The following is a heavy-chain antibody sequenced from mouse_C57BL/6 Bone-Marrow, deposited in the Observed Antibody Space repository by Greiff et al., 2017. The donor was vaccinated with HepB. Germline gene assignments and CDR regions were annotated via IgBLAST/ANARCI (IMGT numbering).Heavy chain of an antibody. V-gene: IGHV1-75*01. CDR2: IFPGSGST. D-gene: IGHD1-1*01. J-gene: IGHJ1*03. Sequence: QVQLQQSGPELVKPGASVKISCKASGYTFTDYYINWVKQRPGQGLEWIGWIFPGSGSTYYNEKFKGKATLTVDKSSSTAYMLLSSLTSEDSAVYYCARKRAYYYGSSPWYFDVWGTGTTVTVSS. CDR3: ARKRAYYYGSSPWYFDV. CDR1: GYTFTDYY.